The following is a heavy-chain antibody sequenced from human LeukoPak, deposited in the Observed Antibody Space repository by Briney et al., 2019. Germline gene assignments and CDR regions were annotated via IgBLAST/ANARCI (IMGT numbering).Heavy chain of an antibody. CDR3: AKGPKLGDGFHCDY. Sequence: GGSLRLSCVASGFIFDNYAPSWVRQAPGKGLEWVSGISGSADNTYYADSVKGRFTISRDISKNTVYLQMNNLRVDDTAVYYCAKGPKLGDGFHCDYWGQGTLVTVSS. CDR2: ISGSADNT. D-gene: IGHD5-24*01. J-gene: IGHJ4*02. V-gene: IGHV3-23*01. CDR1: GFIFDNYA.